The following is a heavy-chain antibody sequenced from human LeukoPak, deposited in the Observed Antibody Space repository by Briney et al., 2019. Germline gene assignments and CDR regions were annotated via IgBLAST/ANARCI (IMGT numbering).Heavy chain of an antibody. CDR2: FNPNTGGT. D-gene: IGHD3-10*01. V-gene: IGHV1-2*06. CDR1: GYTFTGYY. J-gene: IGHJ4*02. CDR3: ARDDYGSGSYYNPFDY. Sequence: ASVKVSCKASGYTFTGYYMHWVRQAPGQGLECMGRFNPNTGGTHYAQKFQGRVTMTRDTSISTAYMELSRLRSDDTAVYYCARDDYGSGSYYNPFDYWGRGTLVTVSS.